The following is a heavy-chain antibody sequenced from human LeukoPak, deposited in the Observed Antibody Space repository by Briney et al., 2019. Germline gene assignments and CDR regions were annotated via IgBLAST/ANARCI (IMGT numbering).Heavy chain of an antibody. V-gene: IGHV4-59*01. CDR3: ASGGSSGWYDY. J-gene: IGHJ4*02. CDR2: IYYSGST. Sequence: WSXIXXXPGKGLEWIGYIYYSGSTNYNPSLKSRVTISVDTSKNQFSLKLSSVTAADTAVYYCASGGSSGWYDYWGQGTLVTVSS. D-gene: IGHD6-19*01.